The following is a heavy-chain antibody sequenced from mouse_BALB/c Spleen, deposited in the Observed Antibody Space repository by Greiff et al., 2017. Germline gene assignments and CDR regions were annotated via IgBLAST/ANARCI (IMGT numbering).Heavy chain of an antibody. CDR1: GYSFTSYY. J-gene: IGHJ4*01. CDR2: IFPGSGNT. Sequence: QVQLKESGPELVKPGASVKISCKASGYSFTSYYIHWVKQRPGQGLEWIGWIFPGSGNTKYNEKFKGKATLTADTSSSTAYMQLSSLTSEDSAVYFCARSKYGWRFAMDYWGQGTSVTVSS. D-gene: IGHD2-2*01. V-gene: IGHV1-66*01. CDR3: ARSKYGWRFAMDY.